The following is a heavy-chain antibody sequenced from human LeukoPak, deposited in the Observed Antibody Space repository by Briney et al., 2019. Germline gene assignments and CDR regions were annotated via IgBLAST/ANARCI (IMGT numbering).Heavy chain of an antibody. CDR3: ARQSTGYSSGWYASDI. CDR1: GGSISSYY. D-gene: IGHD6-19*01. Sequence: SETLSLTCTVSGGSISSYYWSWIRQPPGKGLEWIGYIYYSGSTNYNPSLKSRVTISVDTSKNQFSLKLSSVTAADTAVYYCARQSTGYSSGWYASDIWGQGTMVTVSS. V-gene: IGHV4-59*08. J-gene: IGHJ3*02. CDR2: IYYSGST.